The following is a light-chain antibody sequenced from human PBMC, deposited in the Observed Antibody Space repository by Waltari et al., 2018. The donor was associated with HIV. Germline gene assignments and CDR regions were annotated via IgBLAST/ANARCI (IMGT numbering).Light chain of an antibody. Sequence: SYEVTQRSSVSVSPGQTARITCSGALLAKKYDRRFQQKPGPAAVMVMVNDREQPPGNPARFSGSSSGTTVSLTIGGAQVDDEADYYCYSAADNSGLFGGGTKLTVL. CDR2: NDR. V-gene: IGLV3-27*01. CDR3: YSAADNSGL. J-gene: IGLJ3*02. CDR1: LLAKKY.